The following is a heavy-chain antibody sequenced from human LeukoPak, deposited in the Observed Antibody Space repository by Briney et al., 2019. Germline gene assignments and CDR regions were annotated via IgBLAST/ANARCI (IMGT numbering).Heavy chain of an antibody. D-gene: IGHD2-2*01. Sequence: GASVKVSCKASGYTFTSYDINWVRQATGQGLEWMGWMNPNSGNTGYAQKFQGRVTMTRNTSISTAYMELSSLRSEDTAVYYCARDHRYCSSTSCYHWFDPWGQGTLVTASS. CDR3: ARDHRYCSSTSCYHWFDP. CDR1: GYTFTSYD. CDR2: MNPNSGNT. J-gene: IGHJ5*02. V-gene: IGHV1-8*01.